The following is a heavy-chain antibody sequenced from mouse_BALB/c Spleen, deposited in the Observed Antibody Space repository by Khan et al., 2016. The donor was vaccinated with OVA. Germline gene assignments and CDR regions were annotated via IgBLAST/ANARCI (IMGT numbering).Heavy chain of an antibody. CDR2: IWCDGTP. J-gene: IGHJ4*01. CDR3: ARQPDYHYYIMDY. Sequence: VQLQQSGPGLVAPSQSLSITCTISGFSLANYGVHWVRQPPGKGLEWLVVIWCDGTPNYNSALKSRLSIRRDHSKSNVLLKMNSRQTDDTAMYYCARQPDYHYYIMDYCGQGTSGTVSS. V-gene: IGHV2-6-1*01. D-gene: IGHD1-1*02. CDR1: GFSLANYG.